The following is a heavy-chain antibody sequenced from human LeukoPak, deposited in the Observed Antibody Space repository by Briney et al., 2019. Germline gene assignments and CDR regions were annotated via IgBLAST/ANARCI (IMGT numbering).Heavy chain of an antibody. CDR2: ISSSSSYI. J-gene: IGHJ4*02. CDR3: ARAVYYDSSGPYY. CDR1: GFTFSSYS. D-gene: IGHD3-22*01. Sequence: GGSLRLSCAASGFTFSSYSMNWVRQAPGKGLEWVSSISSSSSYIYYADSVKGRFTISGDNAKNSLYLQMNSLRAEDTAVYYCARAVYYDSSGPYYWGQGTLVTVSS. V-gene: IGHV3-21*01.